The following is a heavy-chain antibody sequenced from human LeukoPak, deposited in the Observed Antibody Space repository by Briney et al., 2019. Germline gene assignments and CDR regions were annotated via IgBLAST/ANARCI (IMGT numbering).Heavy chain of an antibody. CDR3: ARGPPTYYDILTGYQIYEGSYYFDY. V-gene: IGHV3-23*01. J-gene: IGHJ4*02. CDR1: GLTVSSNY. Sequence: GGSLRLSCAASGLTVSSNYMTWVRQAPGKGLEWVSTMSGDATNTYYADSVKGRFTISRDNSKTTLFLQMNSLRAEDTAVYYCARGPPTYYDILTGYQIYEGSYYFDYWGQGTLVTVSS. CDR2: MSGDATNT. D-gene: IGHD3-9*01.